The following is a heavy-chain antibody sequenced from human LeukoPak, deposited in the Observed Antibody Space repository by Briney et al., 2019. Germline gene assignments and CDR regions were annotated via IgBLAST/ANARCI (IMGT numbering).Heavy chain of an antibody. CDR1: GYTLTELS. Sequence: GASVKVSXKVSGYTLTELSMHWVRQAPGKGLEWMGGFDPEDGETVYAQKFQGRVTMTEDTSTDTAYMELSSLRSEDTAVYYCATDQFRPTEYYYDSSGFFHYWGQGTLVTVSS. V-gene: IGHV1-24*01. CDR3: ATDQFRPTEYYYDSSGFFHY. CDR2: FDPEDGET. J-gene: IGHJ4*02. D-gene: IGHD3-22*01.